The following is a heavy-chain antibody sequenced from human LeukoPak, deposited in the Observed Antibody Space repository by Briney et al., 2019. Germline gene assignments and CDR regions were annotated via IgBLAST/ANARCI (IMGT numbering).Heavy chain of an antibody. CDR3: ARAELSSSSYYYYGMDV. J-gene: IGHJ6*02. CDR1: GGTFSSYA. V-gene: IGHV1-69*13. D-gene: IGHD6-6*01. CDR2: IIPIFGTA. Sequence: SVKVSCKASGGTFSSYAISWVRQAPGQGLEWMGGIIPIFGTANYAQKFQGRVTITADESTSTAYMELSSLRSEDTAVYYCARAELSSSSYYYYGMDVWSQGTTVTVSS.